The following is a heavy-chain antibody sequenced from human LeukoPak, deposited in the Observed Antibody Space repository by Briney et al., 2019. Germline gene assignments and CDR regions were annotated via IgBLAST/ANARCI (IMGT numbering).Heavy chain of an antibody. Sequence: PGGSLRLSCAASGFTFSSYAVHWVRQAPSKGLEWVAVISYDGSNKYYADSVKGRFTISRDNSKNTLYLQMNSLRAEDTAVYYCARDPGPVEMATFFDYWGQGTLVTVSS. J-gene: IGHJ4*02. D-gene: IGHD5-24*01. CDR1: GFTFSSYA. CDR2: ISYDGSNK. V-gene: IGHV3-30-3*01. CDR3: ARDPGPVEMATFFDY.